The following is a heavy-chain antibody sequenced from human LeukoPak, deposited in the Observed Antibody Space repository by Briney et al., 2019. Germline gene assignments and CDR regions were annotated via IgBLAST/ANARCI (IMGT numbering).Heavy chain of an antibody. CDR2: INPNSGGT. CDR1: GYTFTSYD. Sequence: ASVKVSCKASGYTFTSYDINWVRQATGQGLEWMGWINPNSGGTNYAQKFQVRVTMTRDTSISTAYMELSRLRSDDAAVYYCARGMIAGVIDPLHDYWGQGTLFTVSS. CDR3: ARGMIAGVIDPLHDY. D-gene: IGHD3-22*01. V-gene: IGHV1-2*02. J-gene: IGHJ4*02.